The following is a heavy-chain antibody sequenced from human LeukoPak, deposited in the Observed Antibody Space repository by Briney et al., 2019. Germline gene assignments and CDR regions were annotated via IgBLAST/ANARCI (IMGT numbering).Heavy chain of an antibody. CDR1: GFTFNSYW. CDR3: ARYNSAWKTDDY. D-gene: IGHD6-19*01. CDR2: IKQDGSDK. Sequence: PGGSLRLSCAASGFTFNSYWMTWVRQAPGKGREWVADIKQDGSDKYYAGSVKGRFTISRDNAKNSLYLQMNSLRAKDTAVYFCARYNSAWKTDDYWGQGTLVTVSS. J-gene: IGHJ4*02. V-gene: IGHV3-7*03.